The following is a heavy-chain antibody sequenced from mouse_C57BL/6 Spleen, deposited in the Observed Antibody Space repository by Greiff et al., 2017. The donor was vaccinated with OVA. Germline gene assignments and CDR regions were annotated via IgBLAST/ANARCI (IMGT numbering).Heavy chain of an antibody. CDR2: IDPSDSYT. CDR3: ARKGVFWFAY. CDR1: GYTFTSYW. J-gene: IGHJ3*01. Sequence: VQLQQPGAELVMPGASVKLSCKASGYTFTSYWMHWVKQRPGQGLEWIGEIDPSDSYTNYNQKFKGKSTLTVDKSSSTAYMQLSSLTSEDSAVYYCARKGVFWFAYWGQGTLVTVSA. V-gene: IGHV1-69*01.